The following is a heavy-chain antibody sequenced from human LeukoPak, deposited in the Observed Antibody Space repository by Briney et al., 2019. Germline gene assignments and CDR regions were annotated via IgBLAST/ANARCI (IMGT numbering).Heavy chain of an antibody. CDR1: GFSFSSYS. V-gene: IGHV3-48*01. CDR3: ARDLSGYNFYPDY. Sequence: TGGSLRLSCAASGFSFSSYSMNWVRQAPGKGLELVSYISGSGGTTYYADSVKGRFTMSRDNARNSVYLRMNSLRAEDTAVYYCARDLSGYNFYPDYWGQGTLVTVSS. D-gene: IGHD5-12*01. CDR2: ISGSGGTT. J-gene: IGHJ4*02.